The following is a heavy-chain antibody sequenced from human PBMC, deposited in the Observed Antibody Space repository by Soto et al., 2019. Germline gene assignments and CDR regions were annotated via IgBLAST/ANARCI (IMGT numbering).Heavy chain of an antibody. D-gene: IGHD6-19*01. J-gene: IGHJ1*01. CDR3: AKPIDQWLEGYFQH. V-gene: IGHV3-23*01. CDR1: GFTFSSYA. Sequence: GGSLRLSCAASGFTFSSYAMTWVRQAPGKGLEWVSAISGSGGSTYYADSVKGRLTISRDNSKNTLYLQMNSLRAEDTAVYYCAKPIDQWLEGYFQHWGQGTLVTVSS. CDR2: ISGSGGST.